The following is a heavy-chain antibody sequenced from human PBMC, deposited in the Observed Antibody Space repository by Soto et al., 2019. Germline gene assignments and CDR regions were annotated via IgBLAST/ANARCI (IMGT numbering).Heavy chain of an antibody. V-gene: IGHV4-39*01. Sequence: QLQLQESGPGLVKPSETLSLTCTVSGGSISSSSYYWGWIRQPPGKGLEWIGSIYYSGSTYYNPSLKSRVSLSGDTSKNQFSLKLSSVTAAVTAVYYCSTYGPRYYYYGMDVWGQGTTVTVSS. CDR3: STYGPRYYYYGMDV. J-gene: IGHJ6*02. CDR1: GGSISSSSYY. CDR2: IYYSGST. D-gene: IGHD3-10*01.